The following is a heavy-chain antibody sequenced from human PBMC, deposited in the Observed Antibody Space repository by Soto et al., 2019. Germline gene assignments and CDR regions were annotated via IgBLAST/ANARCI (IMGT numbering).Heavy chain of an antibody. J-gene: IGHJ5*02. CDR2: IYYSGST. D-gene: IGHD3-3*01. CDR3: ATRITVFGLLIPPFDP. V-gene: IGHV4-61*01. Sequence: SETLSLTCTVSGGSVSSGTYQWSWILQSPGKGLEWIGYIYYSGSTNYNPSLKSRVTMSVDTAKNQFSLRLSSVTAADTAIYYCATRITVFGLLIPPFDPWGQGTQVTVSS. CDR1: GGSVSSGTYQ.